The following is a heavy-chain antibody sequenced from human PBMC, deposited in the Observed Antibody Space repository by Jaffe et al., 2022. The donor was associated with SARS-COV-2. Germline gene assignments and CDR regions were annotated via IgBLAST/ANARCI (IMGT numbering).Heavy chain of an antibody. CDR2: INPSGGST. CDR1: GYTFTSYY. Sequence: QVQLVQSGAEVKKPGASVKVSCKASGYTFTSYYMHWVRQAPGQGLEWMGIINPSGGSTSYAQKFQGRVTMTRDTSTSTVYMELSSLRSEDTAVYYCAREPYYYDSSGYPSDAFDIWGQGTMVTVSS. J-gene: IGHJ3*02. D-gene: IGHD3-22*01. CDR3: AREPYYYDSSGYPSDAFDI. V-gene: IGHV1-46*01.